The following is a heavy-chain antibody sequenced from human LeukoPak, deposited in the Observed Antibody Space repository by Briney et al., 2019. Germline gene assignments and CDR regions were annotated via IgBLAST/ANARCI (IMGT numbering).Heavy chain of an antibody. CDR1: GYILTNNW. D-gene: IGHD6-13*01. V-gene: IGHV5-51*01. Sequence: GESLKISCKISGYILTNNWIGWVRQVPGKGLEWMGLIYPGNSDTKYSPSFQGQVTFSVDKSISTAYLHWSSLKASDTAMYYCAIGRGGQQLGDYWGQGTLVTVSS. CDR2: IYPGNSDT. J-gene: IGHJ4*02. CDR3: AIGRGGQQLGDY.